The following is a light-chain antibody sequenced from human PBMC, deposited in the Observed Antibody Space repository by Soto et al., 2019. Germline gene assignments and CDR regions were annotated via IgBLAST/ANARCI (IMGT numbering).Light chain of an antibody. J-gene: IGKJ2*01. V-gene: IGKV2-30*01. CDR2: KVS. CDR1: QSLVYSDGNTY. Sequence: DVVMTQAPLSLPVTLGQPASISCRSSQSLVYSDGNTYLNWFQQRPGQSPRRLIYKVSNRDSGVPDRFSGSASGTDFTLKISRVEAEDVGFYYCMQGTHWPPMYTFGQGTKLEIK. CDR3: MQGTHWPPMYT.